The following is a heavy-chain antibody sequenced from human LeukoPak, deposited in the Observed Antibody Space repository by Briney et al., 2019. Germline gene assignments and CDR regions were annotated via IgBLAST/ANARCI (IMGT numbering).Heavy chain of an antibody. CDR1: GFTFSSYA. CDR3: ASLLIAAAAFDY. V-gene: IGHV3-23*01. J-gene: IGHJ4*02. Sequence: GGSLRLSCAASGFTFSSYAMSWVRQAPGKGLEWVSSISGIGDNTYYAASVKGRFTIFRDNSENTLYLQMNSLRAEDTAVYYCASLLIAAAAFDYWGQGTLVTVSS. CDR2: ISGIGDNT. D-gene: IGHD6-13*01.